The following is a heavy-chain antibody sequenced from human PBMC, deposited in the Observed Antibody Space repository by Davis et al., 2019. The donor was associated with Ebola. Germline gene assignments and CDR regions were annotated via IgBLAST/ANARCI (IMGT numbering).Heavy chain of an antibody. V-gene: IGHV1-8*01. D-gene: IGHD2-2*01. CDR3: ARGGGAVVVPAARLYYYGMDV. Sequence: ASVKVSCKASGYTFTSYDINWVRQATGQGLEWMGWMNPNSGNTGNAQKFQGRVTMTRNTSISTAYMELSSLRSEDTAVYYCARGGGAVVVPAARLYYYGMDVWGQGTTVTVSS. CDR2: MNPNSGNT. CDR1: GYTFTSYD. J-gene: IGHJ6*02.